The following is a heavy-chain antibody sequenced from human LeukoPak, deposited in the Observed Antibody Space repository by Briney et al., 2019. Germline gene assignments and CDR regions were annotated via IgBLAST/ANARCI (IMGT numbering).Heavy chain of an antibody. D-gene: IGHD3-10*01. Sequence: GGSLRLSCAASGFTFSNYWMHWVRQAPGKGLVWVSRINSDGINTSYADSVKGRFTISRDNAKNTLYLQMNSLRAEDTAVYYCAKDRGYYYGSGSYLDYWGQGTLVTVSS. CDR1: GFTFSNYW. CDR3: AKDRGYYYGSGSYLDY. V-gene: IGHV3-74*01. CDR2: INSDGINT. J-gene: IGHJ4*02.